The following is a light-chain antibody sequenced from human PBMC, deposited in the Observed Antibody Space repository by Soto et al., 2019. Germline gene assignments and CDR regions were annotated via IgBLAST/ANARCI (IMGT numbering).Light chain of an antibody. Sequence: ETVLTQSPGTLSLSPGERATLSCRASQRVTSNYLAWYQQKPGQAPRLLIFGASIRDTGIPDRFSGSGAGTDFTLTISRLEPEDFAVDYCHQYGSSPGTFGQGTKVEI. CDR3: HQYGSSPGT. J-gene: IGKJ1*01. CDR2: GAS. V-gene: IGKV3-20*01. CDR1: QRVTSNY.